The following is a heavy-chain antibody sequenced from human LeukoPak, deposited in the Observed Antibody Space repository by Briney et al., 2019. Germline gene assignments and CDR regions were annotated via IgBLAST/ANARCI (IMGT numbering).Heavy chain of an antibody. CDR3: ARHYGDYFDY. CDR2: IWYDGSNK. V-gene: IGHV3-33*01. J-gene: IGHJ4*02. Sequence: GGSLRLSCAASGFTFSSYGMHWVRQAPGKGLEWVAVIWYDGSNKFYADSVKGRFTISRDNSKNTLYLQMHSLRAEDTAVYYCARHYGDYFDYWGQGTLVTVSS. CDR1: GFTFSSYG. D-gene: IGHD4-17*01.